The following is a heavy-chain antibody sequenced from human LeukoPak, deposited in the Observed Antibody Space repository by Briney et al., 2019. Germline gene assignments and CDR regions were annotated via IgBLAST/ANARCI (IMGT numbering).Heavy chain of an antibody. CDR2: IKQDGSEK. V-gene: IGHV3-7*01. Sequence: GGSLRLSCAASGFTFSSYWMSWVRQAPGKGLEWVANIKQDGSEKYYVDSVKGRFTISRDNAKNTLYLQMNSLRAEDTAVYYCAMGGYYSASAFDIWGQGTMVTVSS. J-gene: IGHJ3*02. CDR3: AMGGYYSASAFDI. CDR1: GFTFSSYW. D-gene: IGHD3-22*01.